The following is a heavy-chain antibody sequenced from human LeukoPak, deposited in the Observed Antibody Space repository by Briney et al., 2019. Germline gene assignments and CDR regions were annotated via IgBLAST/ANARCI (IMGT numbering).Heavy chain of an antibody. D-gene: IGHD3-10*01. CDR3: AKERDFGELSWAFDY. CDR1: GFTFSSYA. CDR2: ISGSGGST. V-gene: IGHV3-23*01. J-gene: IGHJ4*02. Sequence: GGSLRLSCAASGFTFSSYAMSWVRQAPGKGLELVSAISGSGGSTYYADSVKGRFTISRDNSKNTLYLQMNSLRAEDTAVYYCAKERDFGELSWAFDYWGQGTLVTVSS.